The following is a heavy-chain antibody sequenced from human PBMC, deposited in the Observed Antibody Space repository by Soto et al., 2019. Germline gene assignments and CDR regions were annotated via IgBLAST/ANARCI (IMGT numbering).Heavy chain of an antibody. D-gene: IGHD3-3*01. CDR1: GYSFTIYW. J-gene: IGHJ6*02. Sequence: GESLKSSCKGSGYSFTIYWIGWVLQMPWKGLEWMGIIYPGDSDTRYSPSFQGQVTISADKSISTAYLQWSSLKASDTAMYYCARLGDYDFWSGYPYGMDVWGQGTTVTVSS. V-gene: IGHV5-51*01. CDR3: ARLGDYDFWSGYPYGMDV. CDR2: IYPGDSDT.